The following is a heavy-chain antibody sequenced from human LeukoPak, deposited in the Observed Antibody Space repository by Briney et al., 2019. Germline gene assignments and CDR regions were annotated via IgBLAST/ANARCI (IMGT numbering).Heavy chain of an antibody. V-gene: IGHV5-51*01. CDR1: GYSFTSYW. CDR3: ARGETGPYCSSTSCYFGDAFDI. J-gene: IGHJ3*02. CDR2: IYPGDSDT. Sequence: GESLKISCKGSGYSFTSYWIGWVRQMPGKGLEWMGIIYPGDSDTRYSPSFQGQVTISADKSISTAYLQWSSLKASDTAMYYSARGETGPYCSSTSCYFGDAFDIWGQGTMVTVSS. D-gene: IGHD2-2*01.